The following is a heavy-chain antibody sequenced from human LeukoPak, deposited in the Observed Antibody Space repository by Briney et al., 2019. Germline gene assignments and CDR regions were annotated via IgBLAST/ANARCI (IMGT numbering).Heavy chain of an antibody. D-gene: IGHD3/OR15-3a*01. CDR1: GVSISSSNSY. J-gene: IGHJ4*02. CDR3: ARQTGSGLFILP. V-gene: IGHV4-39*01. CDR2: IYYSGNT. Sequence: SETLSLTCTVSGVSISSSNSYWGWIRQPPGKGLEWIGSIYYSGNTYYNASLKSQVSISIDTSKNQFSLKFTSVTAADTAVYYCARQTGSGLFILPGGQGTLVTVSS.